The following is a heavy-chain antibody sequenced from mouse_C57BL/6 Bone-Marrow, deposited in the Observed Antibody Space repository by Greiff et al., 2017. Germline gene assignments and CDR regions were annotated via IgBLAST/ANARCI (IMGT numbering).Heavy chain of an antibody. V-gene: IGHV5-17*01. D-gene: IGHD2-3*01. CDR1: GFTFSDYG. J-gene: IGHJ1*03. Sequence: EVQLVESGGGLVKPGGSLKLSCAASGFTFSDYGMHWVRQAPEKGLEWVAYISSGSSTIYYADTVKGRFTISRDNAKNTLFLQMTSLRSEDTAMYYCARDGYCFYWYFDVWGTGTTVTVSS. CDR2: ISSGSSTI. CDR3: ARDGYCFYWYFDV.